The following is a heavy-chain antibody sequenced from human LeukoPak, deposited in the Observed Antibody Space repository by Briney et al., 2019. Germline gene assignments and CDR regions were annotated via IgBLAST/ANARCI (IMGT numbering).Heavy chain of an antibody. CDR2: IIPIFGTA. J-gene: IGHJ6*03. D-gene: IGHD1-26*01. CDR1: GGTFSSYA. Sequence: SVKVSCKASGGTFSSYAISWVRQAPGQGLEWMGGIIPIFGTANYAQKFQGRVTITTDESTSTAYMELSSLRSEDTAVYYCAREGGSYPYYYYYYMDVWGKGTTVTVSS. V-gene: IGHV1-69*05. CDR3: AREGGSYPYYYYYYMDV.